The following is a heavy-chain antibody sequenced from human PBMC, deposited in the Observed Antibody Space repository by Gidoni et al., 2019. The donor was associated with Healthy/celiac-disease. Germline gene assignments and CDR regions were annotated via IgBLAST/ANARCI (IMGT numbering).Heavy chain of an antibody. CDR2: IWYDGSNK. D-gene: IGHD2-21*02. J-gene: IGHJ4*02. CDR3: AREGIVVVTAIRLAGYFDY. V-gene: IGHV3-33*01. Sequence: QVQLVESGGGVVQPGRSLRLSCAASGFPFSSYGLHWVRQAPGKGLDGVAVIWYDGSNKYYADSVKGRFTISRDNSKNTLYLQMNSLRAEDTAVYYCAREGIVVVTAIRLAGYFDYWGQGTLVTVSS. CDR1: GFPFSSYG.